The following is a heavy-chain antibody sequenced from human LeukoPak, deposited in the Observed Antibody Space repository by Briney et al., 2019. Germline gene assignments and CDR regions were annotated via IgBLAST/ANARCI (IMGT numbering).Heavy chain of an antibody. CDR1: EFIFSNAW. V-gene: IGHV3-15*01. Sequence: KPGGSLRLSWAPSEFIFSNAWISWVRQPPGKWLGWVGRVKRKIDGGTTDYTTHEKGRFTISRANSKNTLYLQMNSLKTEDTAVYYCTTGVLGNCSGSSCYSLDNRFDPWGQGTLVTVSS. D-gene: IGHD2-15*01. CDR3: TTGVLGNCSGSSCYSLDNRFDP. CDR2: VKRKIDGGTT. J-gene: IGHJ5*02.